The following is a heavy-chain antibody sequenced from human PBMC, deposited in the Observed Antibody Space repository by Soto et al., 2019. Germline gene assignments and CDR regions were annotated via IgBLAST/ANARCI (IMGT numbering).Heavy chain of an antibody. CDR1: GFTFRNYA. Sequence: QVQLVESGGGVVQPGGSLRLSCAASGFTFRNYAMHWVRQAPGKGLECLAAIAYDGSNAFYRDSVKGRLTISRDNSKNTLYLPINSVMSADTGVYYCARGDRQDILVVVGARPGEYGIDIWGQGTTVTVSS. D-gene: IGHD2-15*01. CDR2: IAYDGSNA. V-gene: IGHV3-30-3*01. J-gene: IGHJ6*02. CDR3: ARGDRQDILVVVGARPGEYGIDI.